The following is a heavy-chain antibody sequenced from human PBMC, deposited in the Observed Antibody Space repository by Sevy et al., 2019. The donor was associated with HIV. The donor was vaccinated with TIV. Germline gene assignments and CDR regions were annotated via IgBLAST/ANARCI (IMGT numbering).Heavy chain of an antibody. CDR2: IRSKANSYAT. V-gene: IGHV3-73*01. CDR1: GFTFSGSA. CDR3: TRQGVGDFWGGYYGYYYGMDV. D-gene: IGHD3-3*01. Sequence: GGSLRLSCAASGFTFSGSAMHWVRQASGKGLEWVGRIRSKANSYATAYAASVKGRFTISRDDSKNTAYLQMNSLKTEDTAVYYCTRQGVGDFWGGYYGYYYGMDVWGQGTTVTVSS. J-gene: IGHJ6*02.